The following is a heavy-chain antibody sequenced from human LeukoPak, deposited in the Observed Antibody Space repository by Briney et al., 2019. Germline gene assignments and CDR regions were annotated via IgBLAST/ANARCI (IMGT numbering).Heavy chain of an antibody. D-gene: IGHD1-14*01. V-gene: IGHV3-7*01. J-gene: IGHJ4*02. Sequence: GGSLRLSCAASGFTFSSFWMSRVRQAPGKGLEWAANIKQDGSEKYYVDSVKGRFTISRDNAKNSLFLQMNSLRTEDTAVYYCARDAVTANWGQGTLVTVSS. CDR3: ARDAVTAN. CDR2: IKQDGSEK. CDR1: GFTFSSFW.